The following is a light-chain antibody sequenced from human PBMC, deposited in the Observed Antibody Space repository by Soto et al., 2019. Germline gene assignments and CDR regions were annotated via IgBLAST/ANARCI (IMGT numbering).Light chain of an antibody. V-gene: IGKV3-20*01. Sequence: EIVLTQSPGTLSLSPGERATLSCRASQSVSRSYLAWYQHKPGQAPRLLIYGASSRATAIPDRFSGSGSGTDFTLTISRLEPEDFAVYYCQQYGSSPHTFGQGTKLEIK. CDR1: QSVSRSY. CDR3: QQYGSSPHT. J-gene: IGKJ2*01. CDR2: GAS.